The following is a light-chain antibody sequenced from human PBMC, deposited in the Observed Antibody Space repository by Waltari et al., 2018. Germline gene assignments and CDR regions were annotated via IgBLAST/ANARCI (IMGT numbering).Light chain of an antibody. V-gene: IGLV1-44*01. J-gene: IGLJ2*01. CDR1: SSNIGSNT. Sequence: QSVLTQPPSASGTPGQRVTISCSGSSSNIGSNTVNWYQQLPGTAPKLLIYSNKQGPSGVPDRVSGSKSGTSASLAISGLQSEDEADYYCAAWDDSLGVVFGGGTKLTVL. CDR2: SNK. CDR3: AAWDDSLGVV.